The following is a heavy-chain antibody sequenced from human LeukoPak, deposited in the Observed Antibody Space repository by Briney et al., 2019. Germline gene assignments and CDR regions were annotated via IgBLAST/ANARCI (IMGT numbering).Heavy chain of an antibody. CDR3: ARGILQLWPDY. CDR2: INHSGST. CDR1: GGSFSGYY. Sequence: SETLSLTCAVYGGSFSGYYWSWIRQPPGKGLEWIGEINHSGSTNYNPSLKSRVTISVDTSKSQFSLKLSSVTAADTAVYYCARGILQLWPDYWGQGTLVTVSS. D-gene: IGHD5-18*01. V-gene: IGHV4-34*01. J-gene: IGHJ4*02.